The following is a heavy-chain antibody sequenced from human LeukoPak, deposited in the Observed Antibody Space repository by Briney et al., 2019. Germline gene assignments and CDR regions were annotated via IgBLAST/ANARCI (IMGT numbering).Heavy chain of an antibody. V-gene: IGHV4-34*01. CDR3: ARGYYYDSSGYDY. Sequence: PSETLSLTCAVYGGSFSGYYWSWIRQPPGRGRGWIGEINHSGSTNYNPSLKSRVTISVDTSKNQFSLKLSSVTAADTAVYYCARGYYYDSSGYDYWGQGTLVTVSS. D-gene: IGHD3-22*01. J-gene: IGHJ4*02. CDR1: GGSFSGYY. CDR2: INHSGST.